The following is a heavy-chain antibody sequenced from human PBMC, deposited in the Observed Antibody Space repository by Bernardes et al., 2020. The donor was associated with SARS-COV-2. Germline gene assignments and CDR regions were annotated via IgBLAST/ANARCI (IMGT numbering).Heavy chain of an antibody. V-gene: IGHV3-23*01. Sequence: GGSLRLSCAASGFTFSSYAMSWVRQAPGKGLEWVSAISGSGGSTYYADSVKGRFTISRDNSKNTLYLQMNSLRAEDTAVYYCAKWRALNQKGAVAGTSGMDVWGQGTTVTVSS. CDR2: ISGSGGST. CDR1: GFTFSSYA. J-gene: IGHJ6*02. CDR3: AKWRALNQKGAVAGTSGMDV. D-gene: IGHD6-19*01.